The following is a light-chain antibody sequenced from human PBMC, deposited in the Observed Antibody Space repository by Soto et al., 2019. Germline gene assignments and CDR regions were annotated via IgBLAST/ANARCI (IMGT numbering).Light chain of an antibody. V-gene: IGKV3-11*01. CDR2: DAS. J-gene: IGKJ4*01. CDR1: QSVSSY. Sequence: EIVLTQSPATLSLSPGERATLSCRASQSVSSYLAWYQQKPGQAPRLLIYDASNMATGIPARFSGSGSGTDFTLTISSLEPEDFAVYYCQQRSNWPLVTFGGGTKGEIQ. CDR3: QQRSNWPLVT.